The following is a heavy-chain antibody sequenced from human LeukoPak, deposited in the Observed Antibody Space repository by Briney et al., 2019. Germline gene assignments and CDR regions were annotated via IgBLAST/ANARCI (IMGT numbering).Heavy chain of an antibody. CDR1: GFTFSSCA. CDR3: ATHYDTSGYYYFDF. D-gene: IGHD3-22*01. J-gene: IGHJ4*02. Sequence: GGSLRLSCAASGFTFSSCALTWVRQAPGKGLEWVSTISGTGVTTFYADSVRGRFTISRDNSKNTLYLQVSSLRAEDTAVYYCATHYDTSGYYYFDFWGQGTLVTVSS. CDR2: ISGTGVTT. V-gene: IGHV3-23*01.